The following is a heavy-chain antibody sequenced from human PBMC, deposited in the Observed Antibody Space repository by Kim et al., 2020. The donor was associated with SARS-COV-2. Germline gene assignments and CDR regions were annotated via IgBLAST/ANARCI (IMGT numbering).Heavy chain of an antibody. J-gene: IGHJ5*02. D-gene: IGHD5-18*01. Sequence: TNYNPSLKSRVTISVDKSKNQFSLKLSSVIAADTAVYYCAREGYSYGHDPWGQGTLVTVSS. V-gene: IGHV4-4*02. CDR2: T. CDR3: AREGYSYGHDP.